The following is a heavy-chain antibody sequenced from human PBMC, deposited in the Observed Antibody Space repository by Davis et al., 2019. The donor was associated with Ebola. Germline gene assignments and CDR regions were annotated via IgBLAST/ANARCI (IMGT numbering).Heavy chain of an antibody. Sequence: SETLSLTCAVSGGSISSGGYSWSWIRQPPGKGLEWIGEINHSGSTNYSPSLKSRVTISVDTSKNQFSLKLSSVTAADTAVYYCARGRRFLEWLYREWYFNYWGQGTLVTVSS. CDR1: GGSISSGGYS. J-gene: IGHJ4*02. V-gene: IGHV4-34*01. CDR3: ARGRRFLEWLYREWYFNY. CDR2: INHSGST. D-gene: IGHD3-3*01.